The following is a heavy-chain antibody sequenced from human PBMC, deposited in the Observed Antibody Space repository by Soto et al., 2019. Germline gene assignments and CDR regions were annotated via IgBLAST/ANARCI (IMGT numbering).Heavy chain of an antibody. CDR2: INPSGGST. CDR1: GGTFASCY. Sequence: GASVKVSCKASGGTFASCYMHWVRQAPGQGLEWMGIINPSGGSTSYAQKFQGRVTMTRDTSTSTVYMELSSLRSEDTAVYYCARDLPQYYDFWSAAGAFDIWGQGTMVTVSS. CDR3: ARDLPQYYDFWSAAGAFDI. J-gene: IGHJ3*02. D-gene: IGHD3-3*01. V-gene: IGHV1-46*03.